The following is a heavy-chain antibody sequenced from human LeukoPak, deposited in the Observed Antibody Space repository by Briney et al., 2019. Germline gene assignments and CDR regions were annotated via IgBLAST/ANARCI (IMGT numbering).Heavy chain of an antibody. CDR3: ARQDQMTYSSSWYTPGAFDY. Sequence: GEALQISCKGSGCIFTSYWIGWVRQMPGKGLEGMGIIYPGDSDTRYSPSFQGQVTISADKSISTAYLQWSSLKASDTAMYYCARQDQMTYSSSWYTPGAFDYWGQGTLVTVSS. J-gene: IGHJ4*02. CDR2: IYPGDSDT. CDR1: GCIFTSYW. V-gene: IGHV5-51*01. D-gene: IGHD6-13*01.